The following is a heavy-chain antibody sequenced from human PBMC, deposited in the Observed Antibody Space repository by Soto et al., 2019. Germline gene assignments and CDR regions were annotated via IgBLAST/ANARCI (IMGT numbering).Heavy chain of an antibody. D-gene: IGHD2-15*01. CDR2: IIPIFGTA. Sequence: QVQLVQSGAEVKKPGSSVKVSCKASGGTFSSYAISWVRQAPGQGLEWMGGIIPIFGTANYAQKFQGRVTITADESTSTAYMELRSLRSEDTAVYYCARGLGYCSGGSCYGREVYSTFGYWGQGTLVTVSS. CDR1: GGTFSSYA. CDR3: ARGLGYCSGGSCYGREVYSTFGY. J-gene: IGHJ4*02. V-gene: IGHV1-69*01.